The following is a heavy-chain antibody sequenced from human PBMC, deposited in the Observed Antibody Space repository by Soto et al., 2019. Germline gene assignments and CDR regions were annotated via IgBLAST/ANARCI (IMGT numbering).Heavy chain of an antibody. V-gene: IGHV3-21*01. J-gene: IGHJ4*02. CDR1: GFSFDYFG. Sequence: KTGGSLRLSCEASGFSFDYFGMTWVRQAPGKGLEWVSFISSSASYIYYADSVKGRFTVSRDNAKKSLNLQMNSLRAEDTAVYYCARSRSHWLASDSWGQGTQVTVSS. D-gene: IGHD6-19*01. CDR2: ISSSASYI. CDR3: ARSRSHWLASDS.